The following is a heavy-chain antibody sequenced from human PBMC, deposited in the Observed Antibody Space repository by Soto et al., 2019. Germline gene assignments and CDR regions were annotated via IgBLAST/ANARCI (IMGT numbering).Heavy chain of an antibody. D-gene: IGHD3-22*01. Sequence: QVHLAESGGGVAQPGRSLRLSCAGSGFTFSSYAMHWVRQAPGKGLEWVAVISNDGSYKYYADSLKGRFIISRDNSKNTLYLQMNSLRAEDTAVYYCAKDLYYYDSSLDDYWGQGTLVSVSS. CDR2: ISNDGSYK. CDR1: GFTFSSYA. CDR3: AKDLYYYDSSLDDY. J-gene: IGHJ4*02. V-gene: IGHV3-30*18.